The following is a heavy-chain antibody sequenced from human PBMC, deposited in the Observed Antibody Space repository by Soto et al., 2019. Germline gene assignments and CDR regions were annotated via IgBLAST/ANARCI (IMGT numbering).Heavy chain of an antibody. D-gene: IGHD1-1*01. CDR1: GFTFHSYS. J-gene: IGHJ4*02. CDR2: ITGSSTYK. Sequence: PGGSLRLSCTVSGFTFHSYSGHWIRQVPWQGLEWVSFITGSSTYKYYRDSVKGRFTISRDNARNSLFLQMDSLRGEDTGIYYCARGTVLGYFDYWGQGTPGTGSS. CDR3: ARGTVLGYFDY. V-gene: IGHV3-21*01.